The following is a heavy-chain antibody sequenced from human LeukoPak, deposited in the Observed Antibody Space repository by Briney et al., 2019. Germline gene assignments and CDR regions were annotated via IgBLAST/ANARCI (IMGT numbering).Heavy chain of an antibody. V-gene: IGHV4-30-4*01. J-gene: IGHJ4*02. CDR2: IYYSGST. CDR3: AREAGVSSGYCLDY. CDR1: GGSISSGDYY. D-gene: IGHD3-22*01. Sequence: SQTLSLTCTVSGGSISSGDYYWSWIRQPPGKGLEWIGYIYYSGSTYYNPSLKSRVTISVDTSKNQFSLKLSSVTAADTAMYYCAREAGVSSGYCLDYWGQGTLVTVSS.